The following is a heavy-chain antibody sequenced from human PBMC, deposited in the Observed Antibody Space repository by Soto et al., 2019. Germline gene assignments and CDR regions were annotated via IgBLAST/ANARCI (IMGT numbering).Heavy chain of an antibody. CDR2: ISGSGGST. V-gene: IGHV3-23*01. CDR1: GFTFSSYA. Sequence: GGSLRLSCAASGFTFSSYAMSWVRQAPGKGLEWVSAISGSGGSTYYADSVKGRFTISRDNSKNTLYLQMNSLRAEDTAVYYCAKFWIGGYCSSTSCYLDREFDYWGQGTLVTVSS. D-gene: IGHD2-2*01. CDR3: AKFWIGGYCSSTSCYLDREFDY. J-gene: IGHJ4*02.